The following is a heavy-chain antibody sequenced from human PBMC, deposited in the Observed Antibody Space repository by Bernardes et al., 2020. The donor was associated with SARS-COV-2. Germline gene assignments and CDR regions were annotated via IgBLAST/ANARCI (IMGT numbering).Heavy chain of an antibody. V-gene: IGHV1-69*13. CDR3: ATGPTSTGECGS. J-gene: IGHJ5*02. CDR2: IIPIFGTP. CDR1: VGTFSTHG. Sequence: SSVTVSCKASVGTFSTHGINWVRQARGLGLEWMGRIIPIFGTPIYAPEFQGRVTITADESTNTAYMELSRLLSEDTAMYYCATGPTSTGECGSWGQGTPVTVSS. D-gene: IGHD5-12*01.